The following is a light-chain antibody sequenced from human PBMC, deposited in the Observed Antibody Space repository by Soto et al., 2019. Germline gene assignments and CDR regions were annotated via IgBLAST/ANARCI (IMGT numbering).Light chain of an antibody. CDR2: DAS. V-gene: IGKV3-11*01. CDR3: QQRSNLLPT. Sequence: IVLTQVPARRAGSPGERATLSCGASQSVSGYLAWYQQKHGQAPRLLIYDASNRATGIPARFSGSVSGTDGTITIGSLQTEEGSVYYCQQRSNLLPTFGQRANVDIK. CDR1: QSVSGY. J-gene: IGKJ1*01.